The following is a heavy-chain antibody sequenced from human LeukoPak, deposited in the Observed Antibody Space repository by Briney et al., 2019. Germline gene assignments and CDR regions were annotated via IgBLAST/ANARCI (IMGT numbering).Heavy chain of an antibody. CDR2: SDPEDGER. CDR1: GKTLSDLS. Sequence: GASVKVSCKVSGKTLSDLSIHWLRQPPGKGLEWLGGSDPEDGERICAQMFQGRVTMTEDTSIDTAYMELSSLRSEDTAVYYCVTGFTTMAVDYFDYWGQGTLVTVSP. CDR3: VTGFTTMAVDYFDY. J-gene: IGHJ4*02. V-gene: IGHV1-24*01. D-gene: IGHD5-18*01.